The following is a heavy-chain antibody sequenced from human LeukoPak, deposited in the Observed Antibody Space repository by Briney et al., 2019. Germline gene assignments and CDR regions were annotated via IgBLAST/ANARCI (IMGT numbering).Heavy chain of an antibody. D-gene: IGHD4/OR15-4a*01. CDR2: IYYSGST. CDR3: ARLPTTMQTFDI. J-gene: IGHJ3*02. Sequence: SETLSLTCTVSGGSISSSSYYWGWIRQPPGKGLEWIGSIYYSGSTYYNPSLKSRVTISVDTSKNHFSLKLSPVTAADTAVYYYARLPTTMQTFDIWGQGTMVTVSS. V-gene: IGHV4-39*07. CDR1: GGSISSSSYY.